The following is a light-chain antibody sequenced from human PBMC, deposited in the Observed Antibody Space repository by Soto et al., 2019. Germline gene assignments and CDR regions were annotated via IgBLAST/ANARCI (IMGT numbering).Light chain of an antibody. V-gene: IGKV1-39*01. CDR3: QQSYSTPYT. CDR1: QSISSN. Sequence: DIQMTQSPSSLSASVGDRVTITCRASQSISSNLNCYQQKPGEAPKLLIYVASSLQSGVPSRFRGSESGTDFTLTISSLQPDDFATYYCQQSYSTPYTFGQGTKLEIK. J-gene: IGKJ2*01. CDR2: VAS.